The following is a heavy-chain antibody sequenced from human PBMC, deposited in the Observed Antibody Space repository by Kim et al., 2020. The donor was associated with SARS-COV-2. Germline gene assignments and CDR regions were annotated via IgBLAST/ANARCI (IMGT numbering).Heavy chain of an antibody. CDR2: SSTI. CDR3: ALRENFDY. Sequence: SSTIYYADSVKGRFTISRDNAQNSLYLQMNSLRDEDTAVYYCALRENFDYWGQGTLVTVSS. V-gene: IGHV3-48*02. J-gene: IGHJ4*02. D-gene: IGHD1-26*01.